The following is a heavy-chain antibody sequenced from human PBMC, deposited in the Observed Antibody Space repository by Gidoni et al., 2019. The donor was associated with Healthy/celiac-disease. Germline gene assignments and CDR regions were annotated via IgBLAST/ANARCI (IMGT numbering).Heavy chain of an antibody. V-gene: IGHV1-46*01. J-gene: IGHJ6*02. D-gene: IGHD7-27*01. CDR3: ARDLGFRGEPHYYYGMDV. CDR1: GNTFTSSD. Sequence: QVQLVQSGAEVKKPGAAVKGYCKASGNTFTSSDMQWVLQAPGQGLEWMGIINPSGCSTSYAQQFQGRVTITRDTSTSTVYMELISLRSADTAVYYCARDLGFRGEPHYYYGMDVWGQGTTVTVSS. CDR2: INPSGCST.